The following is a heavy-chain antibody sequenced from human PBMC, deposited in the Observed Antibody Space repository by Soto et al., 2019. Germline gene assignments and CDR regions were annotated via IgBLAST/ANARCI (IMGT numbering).Heavy chain of an antibody. J-gene: IGHJ4*02. Sequence: SLSPTCAVSDGSISSGGYSWSWIRQPPGKGLEWIGYIYHSGSTYYNPSLKSRVTISVDRSKNQFSLKLSSVTAADTAVYYCXRHEGGAAADRPLDYWGQGTLVTVSS. CDR1: DGSISSGGYS. CDR2: IYHSGST. D-gene: IGHD6-13*01. V-gene: IGHV4-30-2*01. CDR3: XRHEGGAAADRPLDY.